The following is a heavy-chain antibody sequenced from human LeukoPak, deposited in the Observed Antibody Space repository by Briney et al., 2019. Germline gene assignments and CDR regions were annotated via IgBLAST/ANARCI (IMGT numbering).Heavy chain of an antibody. Sequence: GGSLRLSCTASGFTFNNYWMTWVRQAPGKGLEWVANIKPEGSAQYYADSVRGRFTISRDNAKNSVFLHMNSLRAEDTAVYHCARPYGVGWSGLEHWGRGTLVTVSS. J-gene: IGHJ4*02. V-gene: IGHV3-7*01. D-gene: IGHD6-19*01. CDR1: GFTFNNYW. CDR3: ARPYGVGWSGLEH. CDR2: IKPEGSAQ.